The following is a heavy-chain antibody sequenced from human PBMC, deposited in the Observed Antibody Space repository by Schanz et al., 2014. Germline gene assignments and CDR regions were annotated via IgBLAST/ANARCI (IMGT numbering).Heavy chain of an antibody. J-gene: IGHJ5*02. CDR3: TRDVRLDRRGNWFDP. CDR2: VSSRSDEI. CDR1: GFSFTTYA. Sequence: EVQLVQSGGGLVQPGGSLRLSCASSGFSFTTYAMSWVRQAPGKGLEWVAAVSSRSDEIKYADSVRGRFTISRDNSKSTLYVEMNSLRVEDTAVYYCTRDVRLDRRGNWFDPWGQGTLVTVSS. D-gene: IGHD1-1*01. V-gene: IGHV3-23*04.